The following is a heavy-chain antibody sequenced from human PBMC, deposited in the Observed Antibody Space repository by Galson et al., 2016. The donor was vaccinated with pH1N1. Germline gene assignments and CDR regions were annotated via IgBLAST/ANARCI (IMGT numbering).Heavy chain of an antibody. CDR1: GGSMRSSDHY. D-gene: IGHD6-13*01. V-gene: IGHV4-39*02. CDR2: VFHRGTT. Sequence: ETLSLTCNVSGGSMRSSDHYWAWIRQPPGKGLEWIGSVFHRGTTYCNLSLKSRVAISIDTSNKRFSLKVTSVSAADTAVYYCARGVAAASRFDLWGQGSLVAVSS. J-gene: IGHJ5*02. CDR3: ARGVAAASRFDL.